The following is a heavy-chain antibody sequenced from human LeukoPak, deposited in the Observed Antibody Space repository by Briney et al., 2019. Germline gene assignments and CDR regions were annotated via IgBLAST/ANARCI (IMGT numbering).Heavy chain of an antibody. V-gene: IGHV4-59*11. Sequence: SETLSLTCTVSGGSISSHYWSWIRQPPGKGLEWIGYIYYSGSTNYNPSLKSRVTISVDTSKNQFPLKLRSVTAADTAVYSCTRGDGVFDPWGQGTLVTVSS. CDR3: TRGDGVFDP. CDR1: GGSISSHY. CDR2: IYYSGST. J-gene: IGHJ5*02. D-gene: IGHD3-16*01.